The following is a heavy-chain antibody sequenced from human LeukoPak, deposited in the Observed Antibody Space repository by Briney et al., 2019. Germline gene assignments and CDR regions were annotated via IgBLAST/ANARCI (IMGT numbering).Heavy chain of an antibody. CDR2: VYYSGST. CDR3: ARHQTPKLITRWLQSSWYFDL. D-gene: IGHD5-24*01. Sequence: KPSETLSLTCTVSGGSISTYYWSWIRQPPGKGLEWIGYVYYSGSTNYNPSLKSRVSISADTSKNQFSLKLKSVTAADTAVYFCARHQTPKLITRWLQSSWYFDLWGRGTLVTVSS. CDR1: GGSISTYY. J-gene: IGHJ2*01. V-gene: IGHV4-59*01.